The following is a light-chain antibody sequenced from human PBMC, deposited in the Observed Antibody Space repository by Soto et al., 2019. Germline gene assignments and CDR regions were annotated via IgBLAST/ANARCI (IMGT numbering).Light chain of an antibody. V-gene: IGLV2-14*01. CDR3: SSFTSSITYV. Sequence: QSALTQPASVSGSPGQSITISCTGTSSDVGGYDTVCWYQQHPGKAPKVMIYGVTNRPSGVSYRFSGSKSGNTASLTISGLQAEDEADYYCSSFTSSITYVFGTGTKVTVL. J-gene: IGLJ1*01. CDR2: GVT. CDR1: SSDVGGYDT.